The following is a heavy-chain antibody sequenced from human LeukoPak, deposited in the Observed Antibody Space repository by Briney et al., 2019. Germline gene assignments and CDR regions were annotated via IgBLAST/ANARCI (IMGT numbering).Heavy chain of an antibody. D-gene: IGHD1-26*01. J-gene: IGHJ4*02. CDR1: GYSISSGFY. CDR3: ARDLGAINLYYFDY. CDR2: IYHSGTT. V-gene: IGHV4-38-2*02. Sequence: PSETLSLTCAVSGYSISSGFYWGWIRQPPGKGLEWIGSIYHSGTTYYNPSLESRVTISVDTSKNQFSLKLSSVTAADTAVYYCARDLGAINLYYFDYWGQGTLVTVSS.